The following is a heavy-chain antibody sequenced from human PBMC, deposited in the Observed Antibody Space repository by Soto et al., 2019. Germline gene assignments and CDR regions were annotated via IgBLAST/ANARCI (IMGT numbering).Heavy chain of an antibody. D-gene: IGHD6-13*01. Sequence: SETLSLTCTVSGGSISSYYWSWIRQPPGKGLEWIGYIYYSGSTNYNPSLKSRVTISVDTSKNQFPLKLSSVTAADTAVYYCARGSSRWYLGPEILQHWGQGTLVTVSS. V-gene: IGHV4-59*01. CDR3: ARGSSRWYLGPEILQH. CDR1: GGSISSYY. J-gene: IGHJ1*01. CDR2: IYYSGST.